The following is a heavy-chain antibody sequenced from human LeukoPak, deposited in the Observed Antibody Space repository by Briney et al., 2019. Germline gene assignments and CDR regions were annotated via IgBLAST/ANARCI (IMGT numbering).Heavy chain of an antibody. CDR2: IWYDGSNK. J-gene: IGHJ4*02. V-gene: IGHV3-33*01. CDR3: ARVSAELSY. D-gene: IGHD1-7*01. CDR1: GFTFSSYG. Sequence: GGSLRLSCAASGFTFSSYGMHLVRQAAGKGLEWVAVIWYDGSNKYYADSVKGRFTISRDNSKNTLYLQMNSLRAEDTAVYYCARVSAELSYWGQGTLVTVSS.